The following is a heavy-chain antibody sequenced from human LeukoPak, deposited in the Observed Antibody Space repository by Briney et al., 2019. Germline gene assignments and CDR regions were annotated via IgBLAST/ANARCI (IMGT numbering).Heavy chain of an antibody. V-gene: IGHV3-53*01. CDR3: ARMGYYDSSGSDY. D-gene: IGHD3-22*01. J-gene: IGHJ4*02. CDR2: IYSGGST. Sequence: GGSLRLSCAASGFTLSSYAMSWVRQGPGKGLEWVSVIYSGGSTYYADSVKGRFTISRDNSKNTLYLQMNSLRAEDTAVYYCARMGYYDSSGSDYWGQGTLVTVSS. CDR1: GFTLSSYA.